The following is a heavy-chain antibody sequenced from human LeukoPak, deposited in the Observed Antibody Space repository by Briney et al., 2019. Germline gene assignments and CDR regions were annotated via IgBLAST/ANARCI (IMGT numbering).Heavy chain of an antibody. Sequence: PSETLSLTCAVYGGSFSGYYWSWIRQPPGKGLEWVGEINHSGSTNYNPSLKSRVTISVDTSENQFSLKLSSVTAADTAVYYCARHMVRGVTDYWGPGTLVTVSS. CDR3: ARHMVRGVTDY. CDR2: INHSGST. V-gene: IGHV4-34*01. J-gene: IGHJ4*02. D-gene: IGHD3-10*01. CDR1: GGSFSGYY.